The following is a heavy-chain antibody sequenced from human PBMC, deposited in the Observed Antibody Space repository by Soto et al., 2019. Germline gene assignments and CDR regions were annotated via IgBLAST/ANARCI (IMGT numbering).Heavy chain of an antibody. Sequence: QVQLQESGPGLVKPSGTLSLTCAVSGGSISSSNWWSWVRQPPGKGLGWIGEIYHSGSTNYNPSLKSRVTISVDKSKNQFSLKLSSVTAADTAVYYCARDRGYQLLYYYYGMDVWGQGTTVTVSS. CDR2: IYHSGST. J-gene: IGHJ6*02. CDR3: ARDRGYQLLYYYYGMDV. D-gene: IGHD2-2*01. V-gene: IGHV4-4*02. CDR1: GGSISSSNW.